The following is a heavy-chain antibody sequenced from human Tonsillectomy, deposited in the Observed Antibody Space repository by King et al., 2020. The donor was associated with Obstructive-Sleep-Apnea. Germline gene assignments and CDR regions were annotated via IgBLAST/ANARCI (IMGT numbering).Heavy chain of an antibody. CDR2: IRSKGNSYAT. CDR1: GFTFSGSA. V-gene: IGHV3-73*01. D-gene: IGHD4-17*01. CDR3: TSYDYGVQSFDY. Sequence: QLVQSGGGLVQPGGSLKLSCEASGFTFSGSAMHWVRQASGKGLEWVGRIRSKGNSYATAYAASVKGRFTISRDDSKSTAYLQMNSLKTEDTALYYCTSYDYGVQSFDYWGQGTLVTVSS. J-gene: IGHJ4*02.